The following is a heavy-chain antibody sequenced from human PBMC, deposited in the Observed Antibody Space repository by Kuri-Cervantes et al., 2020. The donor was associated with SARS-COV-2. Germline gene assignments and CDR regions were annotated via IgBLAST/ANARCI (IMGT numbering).Heavy chain of an antibody. CDR3: ARDLGGPRFGGMDV. V-gene: IGHV3-13*01. CDR2: IATAGDT. D-gene: IGHD3-16*01. CDR1: GFPFSSYD. Sequence: GESLKISCAASGFPFSSYDIHWVRQATGKGLEWVSAIATAGDTYYPGSVTGRFTISRENAKNSLYLQMNSLRAGDTAVYYCARDLGGPRFGGMDVWGQGTTVTVSS. J-gene: IGHJ6*02.